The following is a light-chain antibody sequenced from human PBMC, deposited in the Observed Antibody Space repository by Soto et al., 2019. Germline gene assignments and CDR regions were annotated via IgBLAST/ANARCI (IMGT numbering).Light chain of an antibody. CDR2: STN. CDR1: SSNIGSNT. Sequence: QAVVTRPPSASGTPGQRVTISCSGSSSNIGSNTVNWYQQLPGTAPKLLIDSTNQRPSGVPDRFSGSKSGTAASLAISGLQSEDEADYYCAAWDDSLNGVVFGGGTKVTVL. CDR3: AAWDDSLNGVV. J-gene: IGLJ2*01. V-gene: IGLV1-44*01.